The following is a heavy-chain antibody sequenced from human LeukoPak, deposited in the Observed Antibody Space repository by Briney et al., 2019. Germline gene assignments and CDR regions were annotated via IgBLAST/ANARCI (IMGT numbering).Heavy chain of an antibody. CDR1: GGSISTYY. V-gene: IGHV4-59*12. CDR2: MYYSGSI. J-gene: IGHJ4*02. CDR3: AREGGPYRPLDY. Sequence: SETLSLTCTVSGGSISTYYWSWIRQTPEKGLEWIGHMYYSGSISYNPSLKSRATISVDKSENHISLKLTSVTAADTAVYYCAREGGPYRPLDYSGQGTLVTVAS.